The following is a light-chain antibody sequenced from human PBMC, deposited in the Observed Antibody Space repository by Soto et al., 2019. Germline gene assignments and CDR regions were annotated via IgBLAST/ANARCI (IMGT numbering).Light chain of an antibody. Sequence: DIQMTQSPSTLSASVGDRATITCRASQSISSWLAWYQQKPGKAPKLLIYKASSLESGVPSRFSGSGSGTEFTLTISSLQPDDFAAYYCQQYNSYPLTFGGGTKVEIK. V-gene: IGKV1-5*03. CDR2: KAS. CDR1: QSISSW. CDR3: QQYNSYPLT. J-gene: IGKJ4*01.